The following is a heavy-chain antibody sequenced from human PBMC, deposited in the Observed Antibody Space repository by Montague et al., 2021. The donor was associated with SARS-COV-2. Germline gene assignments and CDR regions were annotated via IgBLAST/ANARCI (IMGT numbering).Heavy chain of an antibody. Sequence: SLRLSCAASGFTFSSYWMSWVRQAPVKGLEWVANIKQNGSEEYYXYSANVRFRFTRDNAKYSLYLQMNILRAEDTAVYYCSRDLQSASSGYYYYGMDVWGQGTTVTVSS. CDR2: IKQNGSEE. D-gene: IGHD3-22*01. V-gene: IGHV3-7*01. CDR1: GFTFSSYW. CDR3: SRDLQSASSGYYYYGMDV. J-gene: IGHJ6*02.